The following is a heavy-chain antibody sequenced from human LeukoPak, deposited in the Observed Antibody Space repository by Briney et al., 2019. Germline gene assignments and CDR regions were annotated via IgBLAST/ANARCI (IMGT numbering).Heavy chain of an antibody. V-gene: IGHV1-18*01. CDR2: ISSGGNT. CDR3: ARDFAWGSGGAPIDDNWLDP. Sequence: ASVKVSCKATGYIFSNYGISWVRQAPGHGLEWMGWISSGGNTNYAPKFQDRATMTTDTSTSTAYMELRSLRFDDTAVYYCARDFAWGSGGAPIDDNWLDPWGQGTLVTVSS. J-gene: IGHJ5*02. CDR1: GYIFSNYG. D-gene: IGHD7-27*01.